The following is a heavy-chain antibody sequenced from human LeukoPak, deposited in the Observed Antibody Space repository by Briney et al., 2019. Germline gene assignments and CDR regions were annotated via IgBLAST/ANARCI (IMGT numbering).Heavy chain of an antibody. J-gene: IGHJ6*03. D-gene: IGHD2-15*01. CDR3: ARAPYCSGGSCYLYYYMDV. Sequence: KPSETLSLTCTVSGGSISSTTDYWGWIRQPPGKGLEWIGSLYYSGSTFYSPSLKSRVTISLDTSKNQFSLKLGSVTAADTAVYYCARAPYCSGGSCYLYYYMDVWGKGTTVTVSS. CDR1: GGSISSTTDY. CDR2: LYYSGST. V-gene: IGHV4-39*07.